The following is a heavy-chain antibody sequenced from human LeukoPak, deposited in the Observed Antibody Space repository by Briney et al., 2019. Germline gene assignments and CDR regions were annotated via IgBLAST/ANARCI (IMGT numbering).Heavy chain of an antibody. V-gene: IGHV1-2*02. CDR2: INPNSGAT. Sequence: ASVKVSCKASGYTLTDYYLHWVRQAPGQGLKWMGWINPNSGATHYAQSFQARVAMTRDTSIASSYMELTGLESDDTAVYYCARGRRILGGPENAGDFFDFWGQGSLVTVSS. D-gene: IGHD3-16*01. CDR1: GYTLTDYY. J-gene: IGHJ4*01. CDR3: ARGRRILGGPENAGDFFDF.